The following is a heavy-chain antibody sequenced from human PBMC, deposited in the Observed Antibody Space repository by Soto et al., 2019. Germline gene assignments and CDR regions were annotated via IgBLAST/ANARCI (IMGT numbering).Heavy chain of an antibody. D-gene: IGHD1-26*01. V-gene: IGHV3-23*01. J-gene: IGHJ4*02. CDR1: GFTFSSYA. CDR3: ARRGSGSDCDY. Sequence: EVQLLESGGGLVQPGGSLRLSCAASGFTFSSYAMRWVRQAPGKGLEWVSAISGSGGSTYYADSVKGRFTISRDNSKNTLYLQMNSLRSEDTAVYYCARRGSGSDCDYWGQGTLVTVSS. CDR2: ISGSGGST.